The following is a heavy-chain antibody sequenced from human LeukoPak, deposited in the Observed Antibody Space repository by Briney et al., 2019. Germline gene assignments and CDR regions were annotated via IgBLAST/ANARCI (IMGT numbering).Heavy chain of an antibody. J-gene: IGHJ5*02. Sequence: SKTLSLTCTVSGGSISSNTYYWGWIRQPPGKGLEWIGSIYYSGSTYYNPSLKSRVTISVDTSKNQFSLKLSSVTAADTAVYYCARGPRITIFGVVIRYWFDPWGQGTLVTVSS. CDR2: IYYSGST. D-gene: IGHD3-3*01. CDR3: ARGPRITIFGVVIRYWFDP. V-gene: IGHV4-39*07. CDR1: GGSISSNTYY.